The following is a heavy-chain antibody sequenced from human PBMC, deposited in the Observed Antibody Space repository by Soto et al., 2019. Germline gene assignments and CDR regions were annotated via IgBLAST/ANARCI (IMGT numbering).Heavy chain of an antibody. D-gene: IGHD2-2*02. J-gene: IGHJ6*03. CDR3: ARTGGGAQVVPAAISEGGNYYYYYYMDV. CDR2: IYYSGST. CDR1: GGSISSYY. Sequence: SETLSLTCTVSGGSISSYYWSWIRQPPGKGLEWIGYIYYSGSTNYNPSLKSRVTISVDTSKNQFSLKLSSVTAADTAVYYCARTGGGAQVVPAAISEGGNYYYYYYMDVWGKGTTVTVSS. V-gene: IGHV4-59*01.